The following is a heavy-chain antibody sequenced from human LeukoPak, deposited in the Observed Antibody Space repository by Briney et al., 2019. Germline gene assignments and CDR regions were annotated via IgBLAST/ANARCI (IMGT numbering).Heavy chain of an antibody. V-gene: IGHV3-66*01. CDR1: GFTVSSNY. CDR2: IYSGGST. CDR3: AKDEQWLALGYYFDS. D-gene: IGHD6-19*01. Sequence: PGGSLRLSCAASGFTVSSNYMSWVRQAPGKGLEWVSVIYSGGSTYYADSVKGRFTISRDNSKNTVYLQMNSLRTDDTAVYFCAKDEQWLALGYYFDSWGQGTLVTVSS. J-gene: IGHJ4*02.